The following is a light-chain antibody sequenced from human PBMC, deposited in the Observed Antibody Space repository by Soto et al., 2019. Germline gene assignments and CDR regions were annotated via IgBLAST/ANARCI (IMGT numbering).Light chain of an antibody. Sequence: DIQMTQSPSSLSASVGDRVTITCRASQPINNHLNWYQQKPGIAPKVLIYAASSIQSGVPSRFICSGSGRDFTRTISSLQPEDFAIYYCQQSYSTPTFGQGTRLEIK. CDR2: AAS. J-gene: IGKJ5*01. CDR3: QQSYSTPT. CDR1: QPINNH. V-gene: IGKV1-39*01.